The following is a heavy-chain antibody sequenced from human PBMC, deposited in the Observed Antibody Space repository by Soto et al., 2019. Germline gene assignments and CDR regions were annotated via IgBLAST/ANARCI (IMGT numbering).Heavy chain of an antibody. V-gene: IGHV3-23*01. CDR3: AKNAAATMRVGFYY. CDR1: GFTFATYT. D-gene: IGHD6-25*01. J-gene: IGHJ4*02. CDR2: ITGSDGRT. Sequence: EVQLLESGGGLVQPGGSLRLSCAASGFTFATYTMSWVRQTPGKGLEWVSAITGSDGRTYYADSVKGRFTISRDNSKNTLYLQMNSLGAEDTAVYYCAKNAAATMRVGFYYWGQVTLVTVCS.